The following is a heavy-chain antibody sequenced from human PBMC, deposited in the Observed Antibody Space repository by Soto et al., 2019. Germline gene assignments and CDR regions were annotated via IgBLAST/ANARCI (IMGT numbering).Heavy chain of an antibody. V-gene: IGHV4-31*03. CDR1: GGSISSGGYY. CDR2: IYYSGST. D-gene: IGHD3-10*01. CDR3: AREREIYGSGSYYPARISNWFDP. J-gene: IGHJ5*02. Sequence: SETLSLTCTVSGGSISSGGYYWSWIRQHPGKGLEWIGYIYYSGSTYYNPSLKSRVTISVDTSKNQFSLKLSSVTAADTAVYYCAREREIYGSGSYYPARISNWFDPWGQGTLVTVSS.